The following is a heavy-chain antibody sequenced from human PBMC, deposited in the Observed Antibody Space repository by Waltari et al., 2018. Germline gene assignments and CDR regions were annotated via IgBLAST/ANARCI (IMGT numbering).Heavy chain of an antibody. CDR3: ARVAGEWFGYYYYYMDV. Sequence: EVQLLESGGGLVQPGGSLRLSCAASGFTFSSYAMGWVRPAPGKGLEWVSVIYSGGSTYYADSVKGRFTISRDNSKNTLYLQMNSLRAEDTAVYYCARVAGEWFGYYYYYMDVWGKGTTVTVSS. CDR2: IYSGGST. V-gene: IGHV3-23*03. D-gene: IGHD3-10*01. CDR1: GFTFSSYA. J-gene: IGHJ6*03.